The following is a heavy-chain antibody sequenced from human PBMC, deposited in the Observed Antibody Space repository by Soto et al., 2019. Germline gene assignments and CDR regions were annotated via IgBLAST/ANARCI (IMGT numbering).Heavy chain of an antibody. V-gene: IGHV3-48*02. Sequence: PXGSLRLSCAASGFTFSSYGMNWVRQAPGKGLEWVSYITSSSSTIYYADSVKGRFTISRDNAKNSLYLQMNSLRDEDTAVYYCARSTYYYDSSGYTRPKWFDTWGQGTLVTVSS. J-gene: IGHJ5*02. D-gene: IGHD3-22*01. CDR1: GFTFSSYG. CDR2: ITSSSSTI. CDR3: ARSTYYYDSSGYTRPKWFDT.